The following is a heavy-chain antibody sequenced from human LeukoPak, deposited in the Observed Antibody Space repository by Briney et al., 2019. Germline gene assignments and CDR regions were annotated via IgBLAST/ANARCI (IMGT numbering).Heavy chain of an antibody. J-gene: IGHJ6*02. CDR2: ISSSSSYI. CDR3: AAMMGMDV. Sequence: GGSLRLSCAGSGFTFSNYEMNWVRQAPGKGLEWVSSISSSSSYIYYADSVKGRFTISRDNAKNSLYLQMNSLRAEDTAVYYCAAMMGMDVWGQGTTVTVSS. D-gene: IGHD2-2*01. CDR1: GFTFSNYE. V-gene: IGHV3-21*01.